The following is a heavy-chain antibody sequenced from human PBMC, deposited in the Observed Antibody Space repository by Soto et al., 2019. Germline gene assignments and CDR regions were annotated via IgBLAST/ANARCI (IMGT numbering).Heavy chain of an antibody. CDR3: ARRGSGYYVYFDY. Sequence: SETLSLTCTVSGGSISGYYWSWIRQPPGKGLEWIGYIYYSGSTNYNPSLKSRVTISVDTSKNQFSLKLSSVTAADTAVYYCARRGSGYYVYFDYRGQGTLVTVSS. J-gene: IGHJ4*02. CDR1: GGSISGYY. D-gene: IGHD3-22*01. V-gene: IGHV4-59*01. CDR2: IYYSGST.